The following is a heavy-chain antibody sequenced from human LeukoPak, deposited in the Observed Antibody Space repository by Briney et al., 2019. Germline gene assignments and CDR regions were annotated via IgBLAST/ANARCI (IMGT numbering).Heavy chain of an antibody. V-gene: IGHV4-30-4*01. J-gene: IGHJ4*02. D-gene: IGHD1-26*01. CDR3: ASVSVWELATHTGGSFDY. Sequence: SHTLSLTCTVSGGLISRIEYYWGWVRQSPVKGLEWLGHIYHTGTTLYSPHLNNRLTISVDSSKNQFSLTLNSVTAADTAVYYCASVSVWELATHTGGSFDYWGRGILVTVSS. CDR1: GGLISRIEYY. CDR2: IYHTGTT.